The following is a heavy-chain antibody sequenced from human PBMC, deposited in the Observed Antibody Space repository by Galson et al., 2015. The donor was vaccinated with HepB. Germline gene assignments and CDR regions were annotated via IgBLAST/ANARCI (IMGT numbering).Heavy chain of an antibody. CDR3: ARDATRWGSNWFDP. Sequence: SLRLSCAASGFTFSSYAMHWVRQAPGKGLEWVAVISYDGSNKYYADSVKGRFTISRDNSKNTLYLQMNSLRAEDTAVYYCARDATRWGSNWFDPWGQGTLVTVSS. J-gene: IGHJ5*02. CDR1: GFTFSSYA. D-gene: IGHD5-12*01. V-gene: IGHV3-30*04. CDR2: ISYDGSNK.